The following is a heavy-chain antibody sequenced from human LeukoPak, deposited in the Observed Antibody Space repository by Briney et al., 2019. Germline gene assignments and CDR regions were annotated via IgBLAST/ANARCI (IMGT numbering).Heavy chain of an antibody. CDR2: ISYDGSNK. CDR3: ARPRYSGSYLHSYFDY. V-gene: IGHV3-30-3*01. Sequence: GGSLRLSCAASGFTFSSYAMNWVRQAPGKGLEWVAVISYDGSNKYYADSVKGRFTISRDNSKNTLYLQMNSLRAEDTAVYYCARPRYSGSYLHSYFDYWGQGTLVTVSS. D-gene: IGHD1-26*01. J-gene: IGHJ4*02. CDR1: GFTFSSYA.